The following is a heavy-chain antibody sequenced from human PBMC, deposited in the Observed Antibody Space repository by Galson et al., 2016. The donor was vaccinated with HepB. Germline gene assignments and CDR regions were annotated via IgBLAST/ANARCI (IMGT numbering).Heavy chain of an antibody. Sequence: SLRLSCAVSAFPFSSHAMGWVRQAPGEGLEWVSVVRTTDVRSGFKTSYADSVRGRFTVSRDDPGNTLFLQMNSLRVPDTAVYYCARLYCGGGGCYPRPYYFDFWGHGIPVTVS. CDR2: VRTTDVRSGFKT. CDR1: AFPFSSHA. J-gene: IGHJ4*01. CDR3: ARLYCGGGGCYPRPYYFDF. D-gene: IGHD2-15*01. V-gene: IGHV3-23*01.